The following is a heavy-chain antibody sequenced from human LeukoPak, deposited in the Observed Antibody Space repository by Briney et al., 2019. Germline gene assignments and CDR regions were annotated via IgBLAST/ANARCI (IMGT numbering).Heavy chain of an antibody. CDR2: ISYDGSNK. D-gene: IGHD3-22*01. Sequence: GGSLRLACAASGFTFSSYGMHWVRQAPGKGLEWVAVISYDGSNKYYADSVKGRFTISRDNSKNTLYLQMHSLRAEDTAVYYCAKDDSSGYAIWGQGTLVTVSS. CDR3: AKDDSSGYAI. V-gene: IGHV3-30*18. J-gene: IGHJ4*02. CDR1: GFTFSSYG.